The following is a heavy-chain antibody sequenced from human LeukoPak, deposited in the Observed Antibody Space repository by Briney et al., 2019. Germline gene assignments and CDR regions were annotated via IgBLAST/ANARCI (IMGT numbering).Heavy chain of an antibody. Sequence: PEGSLRLSCAASGFTVSSNFMSWVRQAPGKGLEWVSVIYSGGSTYYADSVKGRFTISRDNSKNTLYLQMNSLRAEDTAVYYCARDRPLLLGYCSGGSCAYGMDVWGQGTTVTVSS. D-gene: IGHD2-15*01. J-gene: IGHJ6*02. V-gene: IGHV3-66*01. CDR3: ARDRPLLLGYCSGGSCAYGMDV. CDR2: IYSGGST. CDR1: GFTVSSNF.